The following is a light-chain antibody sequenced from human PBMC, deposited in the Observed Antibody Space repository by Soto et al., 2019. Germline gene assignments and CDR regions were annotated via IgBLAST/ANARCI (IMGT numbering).Light chain of an antibody. V-gene: IGLV1-40*01. CDR2: ADN. CDR3: QSYDNSLGGVV. CDR1: SSNIGADYD. J-gene: IGLJ2*01. Sequence: QSVLTQPPSVSGAPGQRVTISCTGSSSNIGADYDVHWYRQLPGTAPKLLIYADNNRPSGVPDRFSGSKSGTSASLAITGLQAEDEADYYCQSYDNSLGGVVFGGGTKLTVL.